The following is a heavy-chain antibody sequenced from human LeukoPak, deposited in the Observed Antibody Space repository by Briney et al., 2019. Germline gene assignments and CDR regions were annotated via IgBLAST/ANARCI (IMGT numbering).Heavy chain of an antibody. CDR1: GGSISSSSYY. CDR3: ARHSGPLYDSSGYYSDDAFDI. CDR2: IYYSGST. J-gene: IGHJ3*02. D-gene: IGHD3-22*01. Sequence: SQTLSLTCTVSGGSISSSSYYWGWIRQPPGKGLAWIGSIYYSGSTYYNPSLKSRVTISVDTSKNQFSLKLSSVTAADTAVYYCARHSGPLYDSSGYYSDDAFDIWGQGTMITVSS. V-gene: IGHV4-39*01.